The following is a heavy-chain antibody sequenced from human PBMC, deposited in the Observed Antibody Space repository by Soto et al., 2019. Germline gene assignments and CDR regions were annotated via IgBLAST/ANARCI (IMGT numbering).Heavy chain of an antibody. CDR1: GFIVSRNY. J-gene: IGHJ4*02. V-gene: IGHV3-53*01. CDR3: AKDAVYNDGLWLMDH. D-gene: IGHD2-21*01. CDR2: IYGSGRGI. Sequence: GGSLRLSCAASGFIVSRNYMSWVRQAPGKGLECVSGIYGSGRGIEYADSVKGRFTISRDNSKNTVYLQMTDLRADDTAVYYCAKDAVYNDGLWLMDHWGQGTQVTVSS.